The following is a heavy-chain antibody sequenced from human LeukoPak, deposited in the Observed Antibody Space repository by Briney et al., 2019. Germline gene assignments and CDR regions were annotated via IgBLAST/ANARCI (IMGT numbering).Heavy chain of an antibody. Sequence: SVKVSCKASGGTFSSYAISWVRQAPGQGLEWMGGIIPIFVTANYAQKFQGRVTITADKSTSTAYMELSSLRSEDTAVYYCARDGDSSGRAFDYWGQGTLVTVSS. D-gene: IGHD6-19*01. CDR3: ARDGDSSGRAFDY. CDR1: GGTFSSYA. CDR2: IIPIFVTA. J-gene: IGHJ4*02. V-gene: IGHV1-69*06.